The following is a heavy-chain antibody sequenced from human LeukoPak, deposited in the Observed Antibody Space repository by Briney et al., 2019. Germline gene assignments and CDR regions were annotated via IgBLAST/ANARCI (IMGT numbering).Heavy chain of an antibody. V-gene: IGHV4-59*01. CDR1: GGSINDYY. J-gene: IGHJ1*01. CDR3: ARGYYDSGTYSGYFQH. D-gene: IGHD3-10*01. CDR2: IYYSGST. Sequence: NASETLSLTCTVSGGSINDYYWNWIRQPPGKGLEWIGYIYYSGSTNYNPSFKSRVTISVDTSKTRFSLRLSSVTAADTAVYYCARGYYDSGTYSGYFQHWGQGTLVTVSS.